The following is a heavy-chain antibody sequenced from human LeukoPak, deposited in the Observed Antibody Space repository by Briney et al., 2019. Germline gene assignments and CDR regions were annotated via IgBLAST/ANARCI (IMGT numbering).Heavy chain of an antibody. J-gene: IGHJ4*02. V-gene: IGHV1-2*06. CDR2: INPNSGDT. D-gene: IGHD1-7*01. CDR3: ATHINWNYAGTLDY. CDR1: GYTFTGYY. Sequence: AASVKVSCKASGYTFTGYYMHWLRQAPGQGLEWMGRINPNSGDTKFAQKFQGRVTMSRDTSLSTAYMELSRLTSDDTAVYFCATHINWNYAGTLDYWGQGALVTVSS.